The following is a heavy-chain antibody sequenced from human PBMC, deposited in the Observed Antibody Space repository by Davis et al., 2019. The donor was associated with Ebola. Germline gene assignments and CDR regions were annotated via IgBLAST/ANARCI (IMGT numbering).Heavy chain of an antibody. CDR2: IEYHGNYE. D-gene: IGHD6-13*01. CDR1: GFTFSIHG. Sequence: GGSLRLSCAASGFTFSIHGMHWVRQAPGKGLEWVTFIEYHGNYEYYADSVKGRFTVSRDNNKNMLDLQMDSLRPEDTGVYYCARCRGTYSTLDGFDVWGQGTMVTVSS. J-gene: IGHJ3*01. V-gene: IGHV3-30*03. CDR3: ARCRGTYSTLDGFDV.